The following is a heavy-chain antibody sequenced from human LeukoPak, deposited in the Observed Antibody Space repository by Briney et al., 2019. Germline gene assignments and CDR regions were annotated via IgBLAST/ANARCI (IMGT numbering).Heavy chain of an antibody. D-gene: IGHD2-15*01. CDR1: GFTFNTYS. Sequence: GGSLRLSCAASGFTFNTYSMNWVRQAPRKGLEWVSSISVDSNYLYYVDSLRRRFTVSRDNTKNSLYLQMNSLRAEDTAVYYCVRVHCSGGGCYQRNDGLEIWGQGTVVTVSS. CDR2: ISVDSNYL. CDR3: VRVHCSGGGCYQRNDGLEI. J-gene: IGHJ3*02. V-gene: IGHV3-21*01.